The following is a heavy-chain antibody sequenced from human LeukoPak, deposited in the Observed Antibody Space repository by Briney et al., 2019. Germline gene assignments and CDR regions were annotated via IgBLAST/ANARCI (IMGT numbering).Heavy chain of an antibody. D-gene: IGHD3-22*01. J-gene: IGHJ4*02. CDR1: GGTFSSYA. Sequence: GASVKVSCKASGGTFSSYAISWVRQAPGQGLEWMGRIIPILGIANCAQKFQGRVTITADKSTSTAYMELSSLRSEDTAVYYCARDRYYYDSSGYYYADYWGQGTLVTVSS. CDR3: ARDRYYYDSSGYYYADY. V-gene: IGHV1-69*04. CDR2: IIPILGIA.